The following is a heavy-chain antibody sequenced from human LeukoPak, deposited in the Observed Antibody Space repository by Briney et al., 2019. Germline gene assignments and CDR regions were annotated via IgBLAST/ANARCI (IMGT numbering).Heavy chain of an antibody. CDR3: ARAPPRLDGYILYY. CDR1: GGTFTNLA. V-gene: IGHV1-69*04. D-gene: IGHD5-24*01. CDR2: IIPTTGLA. J-gene: IGHJ4*02. Sequence: SVKVSCKASGGTFTNLAINWVRQAPGQGLEWMGRIIPTTGLASYAQKFQGRVTITADKSTSTAYMELSSLRSEDTAVSYCARAPPRLDGYILYYWGQGTLVTVSS.